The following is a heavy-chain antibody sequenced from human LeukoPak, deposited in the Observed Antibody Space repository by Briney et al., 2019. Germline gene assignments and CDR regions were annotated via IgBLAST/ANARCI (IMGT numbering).Heavy chain of an antibody. D-gene: IGHD6-19*01. V-gene: IGHV1-2*02. CDR1: GYTFTDYY. J-gene: IGHJ4*02. Sequence: ASVKVSCXASGYTFTDYYMHWVRQALGQGLEWMAWINPNSGDTNYAQKFQGRVTVTRDTSISTAYMELSRLRSDDTAVYYCARVGSSGWYVHPTLDYWGQGTLVTVSS. CDR2: INPNSGDT. CDR3: ARVGSSGWYVHPTLDY.